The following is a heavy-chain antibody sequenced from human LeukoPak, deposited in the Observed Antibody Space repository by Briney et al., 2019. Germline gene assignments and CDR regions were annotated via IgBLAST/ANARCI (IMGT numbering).Heavy chain of an antibody. CDR2: IRYDGSNK. Sequence: GGSLRLPCAASGFSFSSYGMHWVRQAPGKGLEWVAFIRYDGSNKYYADSVKGRFTISRDNSKNTVHMQMNSLRGEDTAVYYCAKGDDNWNDFDYWGQGTPVTVSS. J-gene: IGHJ4*02. CDR3: AKGDDNWNDFDY. V-gene: IGHV3-30*02. CDR1: GFSFSSYG. D-gene: IGHD1-20*01.